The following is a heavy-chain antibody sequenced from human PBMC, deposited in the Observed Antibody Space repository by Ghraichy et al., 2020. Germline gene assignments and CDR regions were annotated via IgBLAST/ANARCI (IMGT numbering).Heavy chain of an antibody. CDR1: GGSISSSSYY. CDR3: VTGADRYNWNYVDY. Sequence: SETLSLTCTVSGGSISSSSYYWGWIRQPPGKGLEWIGSIYYSGSTYYNPSLKSRVTISVDTSKNQFSLKLSSVTAADTVVYYCVTGADRYNWNYVDYWGQGTLVTVSS. D-gene: IGHD1-20*01. CDR2: IYYSGST. V-gene: IGHV4-39*01. J-gene: IGHJ4*02.